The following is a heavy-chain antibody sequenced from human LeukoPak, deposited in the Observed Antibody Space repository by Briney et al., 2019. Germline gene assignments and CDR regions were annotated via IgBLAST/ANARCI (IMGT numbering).Heavy chain of an antibody. Sequence: GGSLRLSCAASGFTFSSYSMNWGRQAPGKGLEWVSYISSSSSTIYYADSVKGRFTISRDNAKNSLYLQMNSLRDEDTAVYYCARDYYYDSSGYYYDAFDIWGQGTMVTVSS. D-gene: IGHD3-22*01. CDR3: ARDYYYDSSGYYYDAFDI. CDR1: GFTFSSYS. V-gene: IGHV3-48*02. J-gene: IGHJ3*02. CDR2: ISSSSSTI.